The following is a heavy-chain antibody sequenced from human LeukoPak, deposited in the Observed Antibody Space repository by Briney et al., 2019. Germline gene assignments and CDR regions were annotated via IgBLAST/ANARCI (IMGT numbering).Heavy chain of an antibody. CDR2: ISSSSSYI. CDR3: ARDVAVVESATSNFDH. J-gene: IGHJ4*02. Sequence: GGSLRLSCAASGFTFSSYSMNWVRQAPGKGLEWVSSISSSSSYIYYADSVKGRFTISRDNAKNSLYLQMNSLRADDTAVYYCARDVAVVESATSNFDHWGQGTLVSVSS. V-gene: IGHV3-21*01. CDR1: GFTFSSYS. D-gene: IGHD2-15*01.